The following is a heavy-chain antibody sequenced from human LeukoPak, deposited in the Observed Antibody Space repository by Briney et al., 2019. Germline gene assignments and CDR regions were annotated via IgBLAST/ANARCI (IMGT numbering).Heavy chain of an antibody. CDR3: ARFGYSSGD. J-gene: IGHJ4*02. V-gene: IGHV1-2*02. Sequence: ASVKVSCKASGYTFTSYGISWVRQAPGQGLEWMGWINGNSGGTNYAQKFQGRVIMTRDASINTAYMELSSLRSDDTALYYCARFGYSSGDWGQGTLVTVSS. CDR1: GYTFTSYG. D-gene: IGHD6-25*01. CDR2: INGNSGGT.